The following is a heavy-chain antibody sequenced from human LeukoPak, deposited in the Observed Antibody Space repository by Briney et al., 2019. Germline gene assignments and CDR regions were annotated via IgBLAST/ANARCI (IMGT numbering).Heavy chain of an antibody. Sequence: TSETLSLTCTVSGGFLGSYYWSWVRQSPGKALEWIGFILYSDSTNYNPSLKSRVSLSVDTSKRQIFLRLTSVSAADTAVYYCARHQMAGYSSSCNDHWGRGILVTVSS. V-gene: IGHV4-59*08. CDR2: ILYSDST. D-gene: IGHD6-13*01. CDR1: GGFLGSYY. CDR3: ARHQMAGYSSSCNDH. J-gene: IGHJ5*02.